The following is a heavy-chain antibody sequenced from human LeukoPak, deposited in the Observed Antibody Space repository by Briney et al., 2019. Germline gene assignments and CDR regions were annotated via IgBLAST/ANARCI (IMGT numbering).Heavy chain of an antibody. V-gene: IGHV1-2*02. CDR2: INPNSGGT. Sequence: ASVKVSCKASGYTFTGYYMHWVRQAPGQGLEWMGWINPNSGGTNYAQKFQGRVTMTRDTSISTAYMELSRLRSDDTAVYYCAGDRDGYNLSGLDYWGQGTLVTVSS. CDR3: AGDRDGYNLSGLDY. CDR1: GYTFTGYY. D-gene: IGHD5-12*01. J-gene: IGHJ4*02.